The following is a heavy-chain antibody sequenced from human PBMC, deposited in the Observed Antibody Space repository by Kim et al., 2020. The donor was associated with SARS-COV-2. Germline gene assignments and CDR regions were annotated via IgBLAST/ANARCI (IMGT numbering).Heavy chain of an antibody. CDR2: IYHAGST. J-gene: IGHJ6*03. D-gene: IGHD2-15*01. Sequence: SETLSLTCAVSGASISTSGYSLSWIRQPPGKGLEWIGNIYHAGSTYYNPSLMSRVTISLDKSKNQFSLNLISVTAADTAVYYCARGPGNVEVEPGGAEYSYYCYLDGWSKGTTVTAS. V-gene: IGHV4-30-2*01. CDR1: GASISTSGYS. CDR3: ARGPGNVEVEPGGAEYSYYCYLDG.